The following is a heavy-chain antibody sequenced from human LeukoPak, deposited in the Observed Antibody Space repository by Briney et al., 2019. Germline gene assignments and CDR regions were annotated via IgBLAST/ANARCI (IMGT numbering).Heavy chain of an antibody. CDR1: GFTFSSYE. CDR3: AELGITMIGGV. J-gene: IGHJ6*04. V-gene: IGHV3-48*03. D-gene: IGHD3-10*02. CDR2: ISSSGSTI. Sequence: GGSLRLSCPASGFTFSSYEMNWVRQAPGRGREWVSYISSSGSTIYYAASVKGRFTISRDNAKNSLYLQMNSLRAEDTAVYYCAELGITMIGGVWGKGTTVTISS.